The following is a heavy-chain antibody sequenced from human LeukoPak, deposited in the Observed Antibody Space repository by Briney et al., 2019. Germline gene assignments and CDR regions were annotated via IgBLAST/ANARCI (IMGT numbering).Heavy chain of an antibody. Sequence: GASVKVSCKVSGYTLTELSMHWVRQAPGKGLEWMGGFDPEDGETIYAQKFQGRVTMTEDTSTDTAYMELSSLRSEDTAVYYCATIAVAAHSDAFDIWGQGTMVTVSS. V-gene: IGHV1-24*01. J-gene: IGHJ3*02. D-gene: IGHD6-19*01. CDR3: ATIAVAAHSDAFDI. CDR1: GYTLTELS. CDR2: FDPEDGET.